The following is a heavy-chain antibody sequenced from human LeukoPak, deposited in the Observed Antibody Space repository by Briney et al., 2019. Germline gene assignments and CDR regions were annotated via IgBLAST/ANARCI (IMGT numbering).Heavy chain of an antibody. Sequence: GGSLRLSCAASGFTFSDYSMNWVRQAPGKGLEWVSYISPSSSIIYYADSVKGRFTISRDNAKNSLYLQMNSLRAKDTAVYYCARGSRTPDYWGQGTLVTVSS. V-gene: IGHV3-48*01. CDR3: ARGSRTPDY. CDR2: ISPSSSII. J-gene: IGHJ4*02. CDR1: GFTFSDYS.